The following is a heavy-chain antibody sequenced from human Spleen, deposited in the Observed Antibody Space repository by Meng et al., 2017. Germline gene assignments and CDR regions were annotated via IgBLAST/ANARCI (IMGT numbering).Heavy chain of an antibody. Sequence: ASVKASCKAPGYTFTSYGISWVRQAPGQGLEWMGWISAYNGNTNYAQKLQGRVTMTTDTSTSTACMELRSLRSDDTAVYYCARTIQLWSYSWFDPLGQRALVTVSS. J-gene: IGHJ5*02. D-gene: IGHD5-18*01. V-gene: IGHV1-18*01. CDR2: ISAYNGNT. CDR1: GYTFTSYG. CDR3: ARTIQLWSYSWFDP.